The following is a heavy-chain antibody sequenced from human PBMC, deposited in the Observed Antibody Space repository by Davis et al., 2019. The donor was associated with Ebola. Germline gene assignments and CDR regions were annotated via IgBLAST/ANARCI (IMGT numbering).Heavy chain of an antibody. CDR2: ISISSAFI. D-gene: IGHD6-19*01. CDR3: AGGESGWDASDI. V-gene: IGHV3-21*01. J-gene: IGHJ3*02. Sequence: GESLKISCAASGFTFNTYTMTWVRQAPGKGLEWVSSISISSAFIYYADSVKGRFTVSRDNAKNSLSLQMDSLRAEDTAVYYCAGGESGWDASDIWGRGTMVTVSS. CDR1: GFTFNTYT.